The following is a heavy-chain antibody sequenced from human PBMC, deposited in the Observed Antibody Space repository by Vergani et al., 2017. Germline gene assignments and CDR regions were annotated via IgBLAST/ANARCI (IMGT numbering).Heavy chain of an antibody. D-gene: IGHD6-25*01. CDR2: ISPRGEST. CDR3: ARDPASDMTLDY. J-gene: IGHJ4*02. CDR1: GGTFSNHV. Sequence: QVQLVQSGAEVKKPGSSVKVSCKSSGGTFSNHVLAWVRLAPGQGLEWIGQISPRGESTSNTQKFLDRVTLTRDASTNTVYMEMSGLRSEDTAIYYCARDPASDMTLDYWGQGTLVTVSS. V-gene: IGHV1-46*03.